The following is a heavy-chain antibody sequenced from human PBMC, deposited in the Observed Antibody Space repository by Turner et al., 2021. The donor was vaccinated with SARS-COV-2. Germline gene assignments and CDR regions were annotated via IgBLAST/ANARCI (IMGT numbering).Heavy chain of an antibody. CDR3: ARGEVGYCSGGRCYSGSY. V-gene: IGHV1-69*01. CDR1: GGTFSSYA. J-gene: IGHJ4*02. Sequence: QVQLVQSGAEVKKPGSSVKFSCKASGGTFSSYAISWVRQAPGQGLEWMGGIIPIFGTANYAQKFQGRVTITADESTSTAYMELSSLRSEDTAVYYCARGEVGYCSGGRCYSGSYWGQGTLVTVSS. CDR2: IIPIFGTA. D-gene: IGHD2-15*01.